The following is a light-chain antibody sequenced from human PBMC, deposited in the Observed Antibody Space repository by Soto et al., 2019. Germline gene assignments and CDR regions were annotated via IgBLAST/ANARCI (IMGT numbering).Light chain of an antibody. Sequence: DIHMSQSPSSVSPSVGYRVIITCQASQDISNYLNWYQQKQGKAPKRLIYAAYTLHSGVPSRFSGSGYGTEFTLTISRLQPADFATYYCLQHYRYPRTFGQGTKVDI. CDR2: AAY. V-gene: IGKV1-17*01. CDR3: LQHYRYPRT. CDR1: QDISNY. J-gene: IGKJ1*01.